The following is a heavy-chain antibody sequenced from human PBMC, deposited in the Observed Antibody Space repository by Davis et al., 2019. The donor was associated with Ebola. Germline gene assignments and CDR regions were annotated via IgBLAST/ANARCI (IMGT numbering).Heavy chain of an antibody. CDR2: FDLEEGKT. CDR1: KNSLTDIS. Sequence: AASVKVSCKVSKNSLTDISMHWVRQAPGKGLEWMGGFDLEEGKTIYAQKFQGRVSMTEDTSTDTAYMELRSLTPDDTAVYYCTRGFQGIIGNRFDPWGQGTLVTVSS. V-gene: IGHV1-24*01. CDR3: TRGFQGIIGNRFDP. J-gene: IGHJ5*02. D-gene: IGHD3-10*01.